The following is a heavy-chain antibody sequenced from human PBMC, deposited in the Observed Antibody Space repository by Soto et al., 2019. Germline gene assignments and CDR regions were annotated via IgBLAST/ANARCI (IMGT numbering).Heavy chain of an antibody. CDR2: ISGSADST. D-gene: IGHD3-16*02. Sequence: VGSLRLSCAASGFTFSSFAMSWVRQSPGKGLEWVSGISGSADSTYYADSVKGRFTVSRDNSKYTLYLQMNSLRVEDTAIYYCAKELRFGELSSPDYWGQGTLVTVSS. V-gene: IGHV3-23*01. CDR1: GFTFSSFA. CDR3: AKELRFGELSSPDY. J-gene: IGHJ4*02.